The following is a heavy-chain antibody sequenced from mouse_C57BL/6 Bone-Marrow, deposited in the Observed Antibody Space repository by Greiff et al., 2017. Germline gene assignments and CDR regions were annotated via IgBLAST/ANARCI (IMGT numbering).Heavy chain of an antibody. Sequence: EVKLVESGGGLVKPGGSLKLSCAASGFTFSSYAMSWVRQTPEKRLEWVATISDGGSYTYYPDNVKGRFTISRDNAKNNLYLQMSHLKSEDTAMYYCARSYYYGSSHYFDYWGQGTTLTVSS. CDR1: GFTFSSYA. CDR3: ARSYYYGSSHYFDY. V-gene: IGHV5-4*03. D-gene: IGHD1-1*01. J-gene: IGHJ2*01. CDR2: ISDGGSYT.